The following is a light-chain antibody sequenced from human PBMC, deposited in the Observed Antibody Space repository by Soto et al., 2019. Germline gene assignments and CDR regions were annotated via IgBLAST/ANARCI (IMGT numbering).Light chain of an antibody. CDR3: QQYDYLPIT. V-gene: IGKV1-33*01. CDR2: DAS. J-gene: IGKJ5*01. Sequence: DIQMTQSPSSLSASVGDSVTITCQASQDISNYLNWYQQKPGKAPKLLIYDASNLEIGVPSRFSGSGSGTHFTFTISSLQPEDFATYYCQQYDYLPITFGQGTRLEIK. CDR1: QDISNY.